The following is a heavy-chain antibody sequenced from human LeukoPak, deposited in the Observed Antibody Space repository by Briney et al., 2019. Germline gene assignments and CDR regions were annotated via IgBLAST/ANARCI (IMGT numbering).Heavy chain of an antibody. CDR2: INHSGST. Sequence: SETLSLTCAVYGGSFSDYYWSWIRQPPGKGLEWIGEINHSGSTNYNSSLKSRVTISVDTSKNQFSLKLSSVTAADTAVYYCARGLFYYDSSGYSNYFDYWGQGTLVTVSS. D-gene: IGHD3-22*01. J-gene: IGHJ4*02. CDR3: ARGLFYYDSSGYSNYFDY. CDR1: GGSFSDYY. V-gene: IGHV4-34*01.